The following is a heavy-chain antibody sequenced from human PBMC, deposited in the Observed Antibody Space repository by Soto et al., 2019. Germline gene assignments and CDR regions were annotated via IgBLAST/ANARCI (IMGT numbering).Heavy chain of an antibody. J-gene: IGHJ3*02. CDR3: AREGGAVEEAFDI. CDR1: GGSISSYY. V-gene: IGHV4-59*01. D-gene: IGHD6-19*01. Sequence: QVQLQESGPGLVKPSETLSLTCTVSGGSISSYYWSWIRQPPGKGLEWVGYIYYSGSTNYNPSLKSRVTISVDTSKNQFSLKLSSVTAADTAVYYWAREGGAVEEAFDIWGQGTMVTVSS. CDR2: IYYSGST.